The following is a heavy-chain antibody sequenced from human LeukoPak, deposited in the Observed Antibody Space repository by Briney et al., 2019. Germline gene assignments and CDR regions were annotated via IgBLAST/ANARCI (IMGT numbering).Heavy chain of an antibody. CDR2: ISYDGSNK. CDR1: GFTFSSYG. D-gene: IGHD6-13*01. CDR3: AKAYSPGD. V-gene: IGHV3-30*18. J-gene: IGHJ4*02. Sequence: PGGSLRLSCAASGFTFSSYGMHWVRQAPGKGLEWVAVISYDGSNKYYADSVKGRFTISRDNSKNTLYLLMNSLRAEDTAVYYCAKAYSPGDWGQGTLVTVSS.